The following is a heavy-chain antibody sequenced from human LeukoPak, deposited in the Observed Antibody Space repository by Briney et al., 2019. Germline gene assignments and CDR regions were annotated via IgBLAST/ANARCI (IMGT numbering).Heavy chain of an antibody. CDR3: AKHRVDYSYGLDY. J-gene: IGHJ4*02. CDR1: GYTFTGYY. Sequence: GASVKVPCKASGYTFTGYYMHWVRQAPGQGLEWMGWINPNSGGTNYAQKFQGRVTMTRDTSISTAYMELSRLRSDDTAVYYCAKHRVDYSYGLDYWGQGTLVTVSS. V-gene: IGHV1-2*02. CDR2: INPNSGGT. D-gene: IGHD5-18*01.